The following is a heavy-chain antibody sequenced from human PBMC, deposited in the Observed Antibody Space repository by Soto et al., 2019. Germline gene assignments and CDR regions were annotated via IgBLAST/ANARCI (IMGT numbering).Heavy chain of an antibody. CDR1: GYTFTGYY. CDR3: ARERYQVITDGMDV. Sequence: ASVKVSCKASGYTFTGYYIHWVREAPGQGLEWMGWINPQTGGTSYAQKFQGRVTLSRDTSINTAYLELSRLRFDDAAVYFCARERYQVITDGMDVWGQGSTVTVSS. D-gene: IGHD2-2*01. CDR2: INPQTGGT. J-gene: IGHJ6*02. V-gene: IGHV1-2*02.